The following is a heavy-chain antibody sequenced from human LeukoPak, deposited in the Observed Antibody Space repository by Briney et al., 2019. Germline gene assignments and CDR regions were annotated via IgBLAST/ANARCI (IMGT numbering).Heavy chain of an antibody. CDR3: ARQGWYLYYFDY. V-gene: IGHV4-59*01. J-gene: IGHJ4*02. CDR1: GGSISSYY. CDR2: IYYSGST. D-gene: IGHD2-15*01. Sequence: PSETLSLTCTGSGGSISSYYWRWVRQAPGKGLEWIGYIYYSGSTNYNPSLKSRVTISVDTSKNQFSLKLSSVTAADTAVYYCARQGWYLYYFDYWGQGTLVTVSS.